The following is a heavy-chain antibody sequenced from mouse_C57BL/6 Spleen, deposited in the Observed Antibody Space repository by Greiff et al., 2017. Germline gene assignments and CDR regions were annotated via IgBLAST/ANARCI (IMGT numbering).Heavy chain of an antibody. J-gene: IGHJ3*01. D-gene: IGHD1-1*01. V-gene: IGHV8-12*01. CDR2: IYWDDDK. CDR3: ARSGYYGSSHFAY. CDR1: GFSLSTSGMG. Sequence: VKLVESGPGILQSSQTLSLTCSFSGFSLSTSGMGVSWIRQPSGKGLEWLADIYWDDDKRYNPSLKSRLTISKDTSRNQVFLKITSVDTADTATYYCARSGYYGSSHFAYWGQGTLVTVSA.